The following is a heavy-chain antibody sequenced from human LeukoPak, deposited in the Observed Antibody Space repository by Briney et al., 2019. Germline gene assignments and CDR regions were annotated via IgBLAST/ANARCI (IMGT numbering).Heavy chain of an antibody. CDR3: ATDPRQWYYYGSGSYYN. CDR2: FDPEDGET. V-gene: IGHV1-24*01. J-gene: IGHJ4*02. D-gene: IGHD3-10*01. CDR1: GYTLTELS. Sequence: ASVKVSCKVSGYTLTELSMHWVRQAPGKGLEWMGGFDPEDGETIYAQKFQGRVTMTEDTSTDTAYMELSSLRSEDTAVYYCATDPRQWYYYGSGSYYNWGQGTLVTVSS.